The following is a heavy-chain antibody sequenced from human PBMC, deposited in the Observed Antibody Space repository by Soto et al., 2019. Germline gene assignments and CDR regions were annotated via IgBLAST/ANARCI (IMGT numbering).Heavy chain of an antibody. J-gene: IGHJ6*02. CDR3: VRDSRREYYHSLTGYSDGLDV. CDR1: GASISIGGYY. D-gene: IGHD3-9*01. Sequence: SETLSLTCTVSGASISIGGYYWSWIRQHPGKGLEWIGYIYYSGSTFYKPSLKSRVTISLDSSKNQFSLKLNSVTAADTAVYYCVRDSRREYYHSLTGYSDGLDVWGQGTTVTVSS. V-gene: IGHV4-31*03. CDR2: IYYSGST.